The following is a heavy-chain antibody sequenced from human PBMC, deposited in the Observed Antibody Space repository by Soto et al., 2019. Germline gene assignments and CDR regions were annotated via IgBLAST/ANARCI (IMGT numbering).Heavy chain of an antibody. CDR1: GYTFTSYA. V-gene: IGHV1-3*01. J-gene: IGHJ6*03. CDR3: AREGVVVPAAMPALSFYYYMYV. D-gene: IGHD2-2*01. CDR2: INAGNGNT. Sequence: QVQLVQSGAEVKKPGASVKVSCKASGYTFTSYAMHWVRQAPGQRLEWMGWINAGNGNTKYSQKFQGRVTITRDTSASTAYMELSSLRSEDTAVYYFAREGVVVPAAMPALSFYYYMYVWGKGTTVTVSS.